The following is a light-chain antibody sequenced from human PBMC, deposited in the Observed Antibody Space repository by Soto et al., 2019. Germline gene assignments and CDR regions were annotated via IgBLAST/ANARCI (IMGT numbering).Light chain of an antibody. CDR3: VSFGGGTYV. Sequence: QSVLTQPPSASGSPGQSVTISCTGTSIDVGGYIFVSWYQQHPGKVPKLIIYDVNKRPSGVPDRFSGSKYGNTASLTVSGLQAEDEGDYYCVSFGGGTYVLGNGTKVTV. J-gene: IGLJ1*01. V-gene: IGLV2-8*01. CDR2: DVN. CDR1: SIDVGGYIF.